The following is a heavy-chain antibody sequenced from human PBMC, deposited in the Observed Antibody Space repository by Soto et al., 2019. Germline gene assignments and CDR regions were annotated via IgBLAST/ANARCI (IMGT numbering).Heavy chain of an antibody. D-gene: IGHD2-15*01. J-gene: IGHJ6*02. CDR3: AREFGGYKNYYYYAVDV. CDR2: IYHSGNT. CDR1: GGTISVGGNY. Sequence: QVQLEESGPGLVKPSETLFLTCTVSGGTISVGGNYWTWIRQHPGKGLEWIGNIYHSGNTHYNPSLKSRLTISLVTSKNQFSLRLNSVTAADTAVYYCAREFGGYKNYYYYAVDVWGQGTAVTVSS. V-gene: IGHV4-31*03.